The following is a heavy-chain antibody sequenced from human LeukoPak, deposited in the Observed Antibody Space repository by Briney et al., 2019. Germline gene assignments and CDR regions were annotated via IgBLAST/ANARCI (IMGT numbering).Heavy chain of an antibody. CDR2: ISSSGSTI. CDR3: ARGGYGSGSHNYYYYYGMDV. CDR1: GFTFSSYE. Sequence: GGSLGLSCAASGFTFSSYEMNWVRQAPGKGLEWVSYISSSGSTIYYADSVKGRFTISRDNAKNSLYLQMNSLGAEDTAVYYCARGGYGSGSHNYYYYYGMDVWGKGTTVTVSS. J-gene: IGHJ6*04. V-gene: IGHV3-48*03. D-gene: IGHD3-10*01.